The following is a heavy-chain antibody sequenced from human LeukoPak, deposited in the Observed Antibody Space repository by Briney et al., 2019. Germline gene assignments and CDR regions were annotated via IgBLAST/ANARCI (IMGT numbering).Heavy chain of an antibody. D-gene: IGHD2-2*01. CDR1: GFTFSSYA. Sequence: GGSLRLSCAASGFTFSSYAMSWVRQAPGKGLEWVSAISGSGGSTYYADSVKGRFTISRDNSKNTLYLQMNSLRAEDTAVYYCAKDIVVVPAAIYSSGWYDYWGQGTLVTVSS. CDR3: AKDIVVVPAAIYSSGWYDY. CDR2: ISGSGGST. V-gene: IGHV3-23*01. J-gene: IGHJ4*02.